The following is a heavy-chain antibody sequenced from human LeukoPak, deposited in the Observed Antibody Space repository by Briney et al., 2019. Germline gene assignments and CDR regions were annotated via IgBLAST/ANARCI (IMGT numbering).Heavy chain of an antibody. Sequence: GGSLKISCKGSGYSFTSYWIGWVRQMPGKGLEWMGIIYPGDSDTRYSPSFQGQVTISADKSISTAYLQWSSLKASDTAMYYCARLSNYDSSGYYFPSGDFDYWGQGTLVTVSS. CDR2: IYPGDSDT. CDR1: GYSFTSYW. J-gene: IGHJ4*02. D-gene: IGHD3-22*01. V-gene: IGHV5-51*01. CDR3: ARLSNYDSSGYYFPSGDFDY.